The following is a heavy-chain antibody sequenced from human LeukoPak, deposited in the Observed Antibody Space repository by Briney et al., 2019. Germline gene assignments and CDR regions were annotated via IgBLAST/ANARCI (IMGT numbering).Heavy chain of an antibody. V-gene: IGHV3-23*01. D-gene: IGHD3-10*01. CDR2: ISGSGGST. Sequence: PGGSLRLSCAASGFTFSSQAMSWVRQAPGKGLEWVSGISGSGGSTYYADSVKGRFTISRDNPKNTLYVQMNSLRAEDTAVYYCAKDGLWFGELLYPYFDYWGQGTLVTVSS. CDR3: AKDGLWFGELLYPYFDY. CDR1: GFTFSSQA. J-gene: IGHJ4*02.